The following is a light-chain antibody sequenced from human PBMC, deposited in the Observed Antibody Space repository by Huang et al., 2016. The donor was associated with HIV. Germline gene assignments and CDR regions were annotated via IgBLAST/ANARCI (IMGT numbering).Light chain of an antibody. V-gene: IGKV2-28*01. CDR1: QSLLHGTGYNY. Sequence: DIVMTQSPLSLPVTPGEPASISCRSSQSLLHGTGYNYLDWYVQKPGQPPQVLIYWGSNRASGVPGRFSASGSGTDFTLKISRVEAEDVGVYYCMQALQTPSFGQGTRLEIK. CDR3: MQALQTPS. CDR2: WGS. J-gene: IGKJ2*03.